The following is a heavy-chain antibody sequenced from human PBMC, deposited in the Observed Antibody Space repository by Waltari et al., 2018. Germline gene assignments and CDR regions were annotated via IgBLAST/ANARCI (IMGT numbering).Heavy chain of an antibody. D-gene: IGHD3-22*01. V-gene: IGHV3-30*03. J-gene: IGHJ4*02. CDR1: GFTFSSYG. Sequence: QVQLVESGGGVVQPGRSLRLSCAASGFTFSSYGMHWVRQAPGKGLEWVAVISYDGSNKYYADSVKGRFTISRDNSKNTLYLQMNSLRAEDTAVYYCARLNWDVVKAFDYWGQGTLVTVSS. CDR2: ISYDGSNK. CDR3: ARLNWDVVKAFDY.